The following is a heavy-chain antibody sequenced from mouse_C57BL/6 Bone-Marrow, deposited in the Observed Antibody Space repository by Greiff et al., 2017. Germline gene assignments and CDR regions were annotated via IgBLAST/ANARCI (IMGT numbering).Heavy chain of an antibody. J-gene: IGHJ2*01. CDR2: ISSGSSTI. V-gene: IGHV5-17*01. CDR3: ASFFFDY. Sequence: EVKLMESGGGLVKPGGSLKLSCAASGFTFSDYGMHWVRQAPEKGLEWVAYISSGSSTIYYADTVKGRFTISRDNAKNTLFLQMTSPRSEDTAMYYCASFFFDYWGQGTTLTVSS. CDR1: GFTFSDYG.